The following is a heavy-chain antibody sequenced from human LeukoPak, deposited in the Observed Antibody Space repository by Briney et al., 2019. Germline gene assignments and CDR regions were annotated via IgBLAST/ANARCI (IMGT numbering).Heavy chain of an antibody. D-gene: IGHD6-13*01. CDR2: INPSGGST. CDR1: GYTFTSYY. J-gene: IGHJ1*01. Sequence: GASVKVSCKASGYTFTSYYMHWVRQAPGQGLEWMGIINPSGGSTSYAQKFQGRVTMTRDTSTSTVYLELSSLRSEDTAVYYCARAPIAAAGMPDEHFQHWGQGTLVTVSS. CDR3: ARAPIAAAGMPDEHFQH. V-gene: IGHV1-46*01.